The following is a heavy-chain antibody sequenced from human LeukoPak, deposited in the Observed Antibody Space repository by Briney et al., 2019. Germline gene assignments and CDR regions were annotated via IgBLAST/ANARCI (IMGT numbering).Heavy chain of an antibody. CDR3: AKELRQQLVPDY. CDR1: GFTFSSYG. D-gene: IGHD6-13*01. CDR2: ISYDGSNK. V-gene: IGHV3-30*18. J-gene: IGHJ4*02. Sequence: PGRSLRLSCAASGFTFSSYGMHWVRQAPAKGLEWVAVISYDGSNKYYADSVKGRFTISRDNSKNTLYLQMNSLRAEDTAAYYCAKELRQQLVPDYWGQGTLVTVSS.